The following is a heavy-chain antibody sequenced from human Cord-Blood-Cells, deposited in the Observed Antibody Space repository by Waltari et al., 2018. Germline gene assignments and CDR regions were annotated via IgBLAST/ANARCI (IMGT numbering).Heavy chain of an antibody. V-gene: IGHV3-21*01. D-gene: IGHD3-10*01. CDR3: ARRGDWYFAL. J-gene: IGHJ2*01. CDR2: FSSSSIYI. Sequence: EVQLVESGGGLVKPGGSLRLSCAASGFTFSSYSMNWVRQAPGKGVEWCAAFSSSSIYIHYASSGKRPSTSSRDNAKNALYLQMNSLRAEDTAVYYCARRGDWYFALWGRGTLVTVSA. CDR1: GFTFSSYS.